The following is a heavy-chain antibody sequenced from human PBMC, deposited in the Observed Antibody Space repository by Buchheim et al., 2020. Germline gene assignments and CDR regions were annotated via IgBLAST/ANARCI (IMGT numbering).Heavy chain of an antibody. Sequence: QVQLQESGPGLVKPSETLSLTCTVSGGSISNYCWSWIRQSPGQGLEWIGYIYYKGSTNYNPSLRSRVTMSVDMSNNQFSLKVNSVSAADTAVYYCARLTGYINAFHDFWGQGTL. CDR2: IYYKGST. J-gene: IGHJ4*02. CDR1: GGSISNYC. V-gene: IGHV4-59*01. CDR3: ARLTGYINAFHDF. D-gene: IGHD3-9*01.